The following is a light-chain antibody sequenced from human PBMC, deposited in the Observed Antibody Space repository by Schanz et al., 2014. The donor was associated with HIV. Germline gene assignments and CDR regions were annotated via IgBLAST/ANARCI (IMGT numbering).Light chain of an antibody. J-gene: IGLJ2*01. Sequence: QSALTQPPSASGSPGQSVTISCTGTSSDVGGYNYVSWYQQHPGKAPKLMIYDVSNRPSGVSNRFSGSKSGNTASLTISGLRAEDEADYHCCSYTSSSTLVFGGGTKLTVL. V-gene: IGLV2-14*01. CDR1: SSDVGGYNY. CDR3: CSYTSSSTLV. CDR2: DVS.